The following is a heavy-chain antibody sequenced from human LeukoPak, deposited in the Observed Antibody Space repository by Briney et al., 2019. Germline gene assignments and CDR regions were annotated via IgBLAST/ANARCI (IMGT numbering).Heavy chain of an antibody. CDR1: GYTFSNYD. Sequence: ASVKVSCKASGYTFSNYDITWVRQAPGQGLEWMGWISAYNGNTNYAQKLQGRVTMTTDTSTSTAYMELRSLRSDDTAVYYRARLRNYDSSGYYRYWGQGTLVTVSS. CDR3: ARLRNYDSSGYYRY. V-gene: IGHV1-18*01. D-gene: IGHD3-22*01. CDR2: ISAYNGNT. J-gene: IGHJ4*02.